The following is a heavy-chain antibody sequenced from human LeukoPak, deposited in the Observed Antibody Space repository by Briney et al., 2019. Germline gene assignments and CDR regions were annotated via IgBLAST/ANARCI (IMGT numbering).Heavy chain of an antibody. D-gene: IGHD2-2*01. V-gene: IGHV3-30*03. CDR1: GFTFSSYG. CDR2: ISYDGSNK. CDR3: ATESYCSSTSCYAGFDY. J-gene: IGHJ4*02. Sequence: NPGGSLRLSCAASGFTFSSYGMSWVRQAPGKGLEWVAVISYDGSNKYYADSVKGRFTISRDNSKNTLYLQMNSLRAEDTAVYYCATESYCSSTSCYAGFDYWGQGTLVTVSS.